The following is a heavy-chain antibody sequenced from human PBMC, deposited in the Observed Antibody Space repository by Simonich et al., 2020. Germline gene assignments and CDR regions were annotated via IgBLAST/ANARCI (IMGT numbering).Heavy chain of an antibody. CDR2: IYSGGNT. D-gene: IGHD1-1*01. Sequence: EVQLVESGGGLIQPGGSLRLSCAASGFTVSSNYMSWVRQAPGKGLGGVSVIYSGGNTYYADSVKGRFTISRDNSKNTLYLQINSLRAEDTAVYYCARWTATGYYFDYWGQGTLVTVSS. J-gene: IGHJ4*02. V-gene: IGHV3-53*01. CDR1: GFTVSSNY. CDR3: ARWTATGYYFDY.